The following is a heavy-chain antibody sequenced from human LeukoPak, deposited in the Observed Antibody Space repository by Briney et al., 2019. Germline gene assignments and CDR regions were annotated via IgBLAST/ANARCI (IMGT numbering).Heavy chain of an antibody. CDR1: GFTFSSYG. Sequence: GRSLRLSCAASGFTFSSYGMHWVRQAPGKGLEWVAVISYDGSNEYYADSVKGRFTISRDNSKNTLYLQMNSLRAEDTAVYYCAKEALRLGKGRGFDYWGQGTLVTVSS. CDR3: AKEALRLGKGRGFDY. J-gene: IGHJ4*02. D-gene: IGHD5-12*01. CDR2: ISYDGSNE. V-gene: IGHV3-30*18.